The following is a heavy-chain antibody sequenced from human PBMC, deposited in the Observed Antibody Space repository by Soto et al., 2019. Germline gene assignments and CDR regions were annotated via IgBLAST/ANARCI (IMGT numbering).Heavy chain of an antibody. CDR1: GGSISDYFY. J-gene: IGHJ4*02. D-gene: IGHD2-15*01. V-gene: IGHV4-4*07. Sequence: LSLTCTVSGGSISDYFYWSWIRQPAGKGLEWIGRIYTDGDTKYNPSLRSRVTMSLDTSKNQFSLRLTSVTAADTAVYFCAREVRGGFTGIFDQWGQGSRVTAPQ. CDR3: AREVRGGFTGIFDQ. CDR2: IYTDGDT.